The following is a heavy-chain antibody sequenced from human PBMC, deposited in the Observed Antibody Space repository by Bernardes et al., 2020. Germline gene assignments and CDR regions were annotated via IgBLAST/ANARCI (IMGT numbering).Heavy chain of an antibody. Sequence: ASVKVSCKVSGYALNELSIHWVRQAPGKGLEWMGGFDPEDGETISAQKFNGRVTMSQDTSSDTAYMEMNTLRSDDSAVYYCATGSVVIAAMFDYWGHGALLTVAS. CDR3: ATGSVVIAAMFDY. J-gene: IGHJ4*01. CDR2: FDPEDGET. D-gene: IGHD3-22*01. CDR1: GYALNELS. V-gene: IGHV1-24*01.